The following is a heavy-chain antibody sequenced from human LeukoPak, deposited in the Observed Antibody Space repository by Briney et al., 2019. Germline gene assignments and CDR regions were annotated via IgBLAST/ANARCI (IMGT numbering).Heavy chain of an antibody. D-gene: IGHD4-11*01. CDR1: GFTFSHYG. V-gene: IGHV3-33*06. Sequence: GGSLRLSCATSGFTFSHYGMHCVRQAPRKGRQGVAVIWNDGSDKYYGDSVKGRFTISRDNYKKTVYLQMTRLRVEETAVYYGAKDAQRGFVYSNSLESWGQGALVTVSS. J-gene: IGHJ4*02. CDR3: AKDAQRGFVYSNSLES. CDR2: IWNDGSDK.